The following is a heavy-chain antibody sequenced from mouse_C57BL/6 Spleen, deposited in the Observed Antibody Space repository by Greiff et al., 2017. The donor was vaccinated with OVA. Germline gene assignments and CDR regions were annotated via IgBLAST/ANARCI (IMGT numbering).Heavy chain of an antibody. D-gene: IGHD2-4*01. Sequence: EVQGVESGPELVKPGASVKISCKASGYSFTGYYMNWVKQSPEKSLEWIGEINPSTGGTTYNQKIKAKAALTVDKSSSTAYMQLKSLTSEDSAVYYCASSYYDYGGDAMDYWGQGTSVTVSS. V-gene: IGHV1-42*01. J-gene: IGHJ4*01. CDR1: GYSFTGYY. CDR3: ASSYYDYGGDAMDY. CDR2: INPSTGGT.